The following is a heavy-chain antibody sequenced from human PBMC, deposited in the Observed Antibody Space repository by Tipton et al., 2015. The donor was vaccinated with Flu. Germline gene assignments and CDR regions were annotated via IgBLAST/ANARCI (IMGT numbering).Heavy chain of an antibody. J-gene: IGHJ5*02. CDR3: ARDRRGYSYGFSRATFDP. CDR2: IFYTGST. CDR1: GDSVISGYY. D-gene: IGHD5-18*01. Sequence: GLVKPSETLSLTCSVSGDSVISGYYWSWIRQSPGKGLEWIGFIFYTGSTNYNPSLKSRVSMSVDTSKNHFSLNLRSVTAADTAVYYCARDRRGYSYGFSRATFDPWGQGILVTVSS. V-gene: IGHV4-61*03.